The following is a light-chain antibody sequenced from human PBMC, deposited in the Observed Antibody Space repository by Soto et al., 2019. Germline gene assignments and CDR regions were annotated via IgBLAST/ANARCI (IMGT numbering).Light chain of an antibody. V-gene: IGLV1-44*01. Sequence: QSVLTQPPSASGTPGQRVTISCSGSSSNIGGNSVSWYQHLPGTAPKLLIYSSNKRPSGVPDRFSGSKSGTSASLAISGLLSEDEADYFCAAWDDGLNGVLFGGGTKVTVL. CDR1: SSNIGGNS. CDR3: AAWDDGLNGVL. J-gene: IGLJ2*01. CDR2: SSN.